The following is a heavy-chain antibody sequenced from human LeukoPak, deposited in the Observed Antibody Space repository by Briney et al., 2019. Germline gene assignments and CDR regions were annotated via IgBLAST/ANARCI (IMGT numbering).Heavy chain of an antibody. V-gene: IGHV3-23*01. CDR3: AKGGRGVNWFDP. CDR2: ITGYGDST. CDR1: GITFDGYA. D-gene: IGHD3-16*01. Sequence: GGSLRLSCTASGITFDGYAMSWVRQAPGKGLEWVSSITGYGDSTYYADSVKGRFTISRDNSKNTLSLQMNSLRVDDTAVYYCAKGGRGVNWFDPWGQGTLVTISS. J-gene: IGHJ5*02.